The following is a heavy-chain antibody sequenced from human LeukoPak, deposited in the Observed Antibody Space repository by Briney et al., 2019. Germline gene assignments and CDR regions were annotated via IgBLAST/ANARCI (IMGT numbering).Heavy chain of an antibody. CDR3: ARGVLELPDY. Sequence: SETLSLTCAVYGGSFSGYYWSWIRQPPGKGLEWIGEINHSGSTNYNPSLKSRVTISVDTSKNQFSLKLSSVTAADTAVHYCARGVLELPDYWGQGTLVTVSS. J-gene: IGHJ4*02. CDR2: INHSGST. D-gene: IGHD1-7*01. V-gene: IGHV4-34*01. CDR1: GGSFSGYY.